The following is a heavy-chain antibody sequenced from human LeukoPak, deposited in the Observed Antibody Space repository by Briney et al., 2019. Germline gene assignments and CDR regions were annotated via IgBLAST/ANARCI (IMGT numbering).Heavy chain of an antibody. V-gene: IGHV3-30*02. CDR3: AKGGPTGDLRSPGRDW. D-gene: IGHD7-27*01. J-gene: IGHJ4*02. CDR2: MRDDGSNK. CDR1: GFTFSTYG. Sequence: GGSLRLSCAASGFTFSTYGMHWVRQAPGKGLEWVAFMRDDGSNKYYADSVKGRFTISRDDSLNTLYLHMSSLRAEDTALYYCAKGGPTGDLRSPGRDWWGQGTLVTVSS.